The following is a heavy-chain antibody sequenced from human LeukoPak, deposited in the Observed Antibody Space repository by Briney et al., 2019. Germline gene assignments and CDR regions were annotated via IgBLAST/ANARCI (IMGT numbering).Heavy chain of an antibody. CDR2: IYTSGST. D-gene: IGHD2-15*01. V-gene: IGHV4-4*07. CDR3: ARDLVAVYNWFDP. J-gene: IGHJ5*02. Sequence: SETLSLTCTVSGGSISSYYWSWIRQPAGEGLEWIGRIYTSGSTNYNPSLKSRVTMSLDTSKNQFSLKPTSVTAADTAVYYCARDLVAVYNWFDPWGQGTLVTVSS. CDR1: GGSISSYY.